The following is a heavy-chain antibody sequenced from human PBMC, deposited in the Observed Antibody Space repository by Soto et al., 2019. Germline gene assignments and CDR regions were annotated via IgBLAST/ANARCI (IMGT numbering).Heavy chain of an antibody. CDR3: AKEGVAQASVPVAMSVY. Sequence: PGGSLRLSCAASGFTFSSYAMSWVRQAPGKGLEWVSAISGSGGSTYYADSVKGRFTISRDNSKNTLYLQMNSLRAEDTAVYYCAKEGVAQASVPVAMSVYWGQGTLVTVSS. CDR1: GFTFSSYA. V-gene: IGHV3-23*01. J-gene: IGHJ1*01. D-gene: IGHD2-2*01. CDR2: ISGSGGST.